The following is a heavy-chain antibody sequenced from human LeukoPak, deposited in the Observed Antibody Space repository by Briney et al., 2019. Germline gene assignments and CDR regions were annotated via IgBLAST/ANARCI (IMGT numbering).Heavy chain of an antibody. CDR1: GFTLDEYA. Sequence: GGSLRLSCAASGFTLDEYAMHWVRQAPGKGLEWVSGISYSSGSIGYVDSVKGRFTISRDNSKNTLYLQMNSLRAEDTAVYYCAKARGSGSYYNLYYAEYFQHWGQGTLATVSS. CDR3: AKARGSGSYYNLYYAEYFQH. CDR2: ISYSSGSI. D-gene: IGHD3-10*01. V-gene: IGHV3-9*01. J-gene: IGHJ1*01.